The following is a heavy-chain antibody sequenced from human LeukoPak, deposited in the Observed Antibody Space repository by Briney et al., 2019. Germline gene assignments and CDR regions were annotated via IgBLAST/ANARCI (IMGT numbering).Heavy chain of an antibody. J-gene: IGHJ4*02. V-gene: IGHV3-53*01. D-gene: IGHD4/OR15-4a*01. CDR3: ARRAGAYSHPYDY. Sequence: GGSLRLSCAASGFTFSNSMSWVRQAPGKGLEWVSFIYSDNTHYSDSVTGRFTISRDNSKNTLYLQMNSLRAEDTAVYYCARRAGAYSHPYDYWGQGTLVTVSS. CDR1: GFTFSNS. CDR2: IYSDNT.